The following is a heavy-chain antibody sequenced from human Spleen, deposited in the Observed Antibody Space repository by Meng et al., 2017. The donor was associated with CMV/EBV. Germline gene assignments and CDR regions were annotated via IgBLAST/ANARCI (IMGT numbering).Heavy chain of an antibody. J-gene: IGHJ3*02. CDR1: GYTFTSYG. D-gene: IGHD3-22*01. CDR3: ARVEEEVIGAFDI. CDR2: ISTYNENK. Sequence: ASVKVSCKASGYTFTSYGITWVRQAPGQGLEWLGWISTYNENKYSAQSFQGRVTMTTDTSTSTAYMELRSLRSDDTAVYYCARVEEEVIGAFDIWGQGTMVTVSS. V-gene: IGHV1-18*01.